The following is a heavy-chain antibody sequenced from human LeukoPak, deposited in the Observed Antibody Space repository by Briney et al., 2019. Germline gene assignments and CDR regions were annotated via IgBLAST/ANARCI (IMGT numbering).Heavy chain of an antibody. Sequence: SQTLSLTCTVSGGSISSGGYYWSWIRQHPGKGLEWIGYIYYSGSTYYNPSLKSRVTISVDTSKNQFSLKLSSVTAADTAVYYCARRRKSALTVVRKEDVFDIWGQGTMVTVSS. V-gene: IGHV4-31*03. D-gene: IGHD4-23*01. CDR1: GGSISSGGYY. J-gene: IGHJ3*02. CDR3: ARRRKSALTVVRKEDVFDI. CDR2: IYYSGST.